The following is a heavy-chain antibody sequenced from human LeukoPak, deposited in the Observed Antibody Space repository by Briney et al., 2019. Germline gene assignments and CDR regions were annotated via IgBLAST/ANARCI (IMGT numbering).Heavy chain of an antibody. Sequence: ASVTVSCKASGYTFTSYDINWVRQATGPGLEWMGWMNPNSGNTGYEQKFQGRVTMTWNNSISTAHMEASRLRSEDPAVYYCARSITNYYYYGMDVWGQGTTVTVSS. D-gene: IGHD1-1*01. J-gene: IGHJ6*02. CDR2: MNPNSGNT. V-gene: IGHV1-8*01. CDR3: ARSITNYYYYGMDV. CDR1: GYTFTSYD.